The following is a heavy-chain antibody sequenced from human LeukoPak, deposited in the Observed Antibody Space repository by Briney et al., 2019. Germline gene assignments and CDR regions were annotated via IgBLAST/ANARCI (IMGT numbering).Heavy chain of an antibody. CDR2: INGSGRST. D-gene: IGHD3-22*01. CDR3: AMGWEYDSREAAFDI. J-gene: IGHJ3*02. Sequence: GASLRLSCAASGFTFSSYAMSWVRQPPGKGLEWVSDINGSGRSTYYADSVKGRFTISRDNCKNTLYLQMNSLRAEDTAVYYCAMGWEYDSREAAFDIWGQGTMVTVSS. V-gene: IGHV3-23*01. CDR1: GFTFSSYA.